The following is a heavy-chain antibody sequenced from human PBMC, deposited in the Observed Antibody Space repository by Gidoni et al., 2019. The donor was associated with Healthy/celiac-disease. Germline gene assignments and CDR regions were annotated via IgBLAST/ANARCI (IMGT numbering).Heavy chain of an antibody. J-gene: IGHJ6*02. V-gene: IGHV3-7*04. Sequence: EVQLVESGGGLVQPGGSLRLSCAASGFTFRTYWRSWVRQAPGKGLEWVANIKQDGSEKYYVDSVKGRFTISRDNAKNSLYLQMNSLRAEDTAVYYCARHRGYSYGYDYYYGMDVWGQGTTVTVSS. CDR1: GFTFRTYW. CDR2: IKQDGSEK. D-gene: IGHD5-18*01. CDR3: ARHRGYSYGYDYYYGMDV.